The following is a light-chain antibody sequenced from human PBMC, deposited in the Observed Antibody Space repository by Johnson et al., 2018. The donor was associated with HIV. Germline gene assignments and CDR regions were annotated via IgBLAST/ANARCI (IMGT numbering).Light chain of an antibody. CDR2: EST. J-gene: IGLJ1*01. CDR3: GTWDSRLNVYL. CDR1: SSNIWNNY. Sequence: QSVLTQPPSVSAAPGQKVTISCSGSSSNIWNNYVSWYQQLPGTAPKLLIYESTNRPSGIPDRFSGSKSGTSATLGISGLQTGDEADYYCGTWDSRLNVYLFGPGTKVTVL. V-gene: IGLV1-51*02.